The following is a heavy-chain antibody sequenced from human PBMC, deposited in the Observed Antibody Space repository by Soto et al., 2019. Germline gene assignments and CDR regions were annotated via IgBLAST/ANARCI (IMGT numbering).Heavy chain of an antibody. CDR3: TRAKGPYYYGSGNLNWFDP. CDR1: GFTFSNYW. V-gene: IGHV3-9*01. J-gene: IGHJ5*02. Sequence: GGFLRLSCAASGFTFSNYWRHWVRQAPGKGLEWVSGISWNSDSLGYADSVKGRFTISRDNAKNSLYLQMNSLRPEDTAFYYCTRAKGPYYYGSGNLNWFDPWGQGILVTVSS. D-gene: IGHD3-10*01. CDR2: ISWNSDSL.